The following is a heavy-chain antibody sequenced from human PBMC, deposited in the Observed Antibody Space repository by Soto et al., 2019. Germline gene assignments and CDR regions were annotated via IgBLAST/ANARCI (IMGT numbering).Heavy chain of an antibody. CDR1: GYTFTSYA. Sequence: QVQLVQSGAEEKKPGASVKVSCKASGYTFTSYAMHWGRQAPGQRREWMGWINAGNGNTKYSQKFQGRVTITRDTSASTAYMALSSLRSEDTAVYSCARGITLPTPLDYWGQGTLVTVSS. V-gene: IGHV1-3*05. CDR3: ARGITLPTPLDY. D-gene: IGHD1-20*01. CDR2: INAGNGNT. J-gene: IGHJ4*02.